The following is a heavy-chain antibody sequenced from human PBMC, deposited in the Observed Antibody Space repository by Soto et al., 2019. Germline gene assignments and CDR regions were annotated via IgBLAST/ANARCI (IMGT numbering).Heavy chain of an antibody. CDR1: GYTFSNYG. V-gene: IGHV1-18*01. J-gene: IGHJ4*02. Sequence: ASVKVSCKPSGYTFSNYGITWVRQAPGQPLEWLGWISLYSDGTNYAQKFQGRVSMTTDTSTTTAYMELRSLRSDDTAVYHCAKESSGYNYGFYNYFDYWGQGTLVTVSS. CDR2: ISLYSDGT. CDR3: AKESSGYNYGFYNYFDY. D-gene: IGHD5-18*01.